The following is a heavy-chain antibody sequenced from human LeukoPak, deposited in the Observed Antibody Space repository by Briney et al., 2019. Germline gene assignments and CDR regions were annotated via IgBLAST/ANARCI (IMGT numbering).Heavy chain of an antibody. V-gene: IGHV3-20*02. J-gene: IGHJ3*02. CDR3: ARDSPNDAFDI. CDR1: GFTFDDYG. CDR2: INWNGGST. Sequence: PGGSLRLSFAAPGFTFDDYGMSWVRQAPGKGLEWVSGINWNGGSTGYADSVKGRFTISRDNAKNSLYLQMNSLRAEDTALYHCARDSPNDAFDIWGQGTMVTVSS.